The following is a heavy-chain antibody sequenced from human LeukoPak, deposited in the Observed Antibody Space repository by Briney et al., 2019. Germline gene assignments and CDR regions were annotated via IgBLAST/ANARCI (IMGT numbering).Heavy chain of an antibody. CDR2: ISAYNGNT. CDR1: GYTFTSYG. Sequence: GASVKVSCKASGYTFTSYGISWVRQAPGQGLEWMGWISAYNGNTNYAQKLQGRVTMTTDTSTSTAYMEMRSLRSDDTAVYYCARDPCSGGSCLNCYFDLWGRGTLVTVSS. V-gene: IGHV1-18*01. CDR3: ARDPCSGGSCLNCYFDL. J-gene: IGHJ2*01. D-gene: IGHD2-15*01.